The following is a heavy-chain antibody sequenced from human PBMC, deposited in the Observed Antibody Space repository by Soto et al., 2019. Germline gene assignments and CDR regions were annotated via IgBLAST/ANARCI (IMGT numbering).Heavy chain of an antibody. V-gene: IGHV4-39*01. CDR3: ARLVYDSSGYRPG. CDR1: GGSISSSSYY. D-gene: IGHD3-22*01. CDR2: IYYSGST. Sequence: SETLSLTCTVSGGSISSSSYYWGWIRQPPGKGLERIGSIYYSGSTYYNPSLKSRVTISVDTSKNQFSLELSSVTAADTAVYYCARLVYDSSGYRPGWGQGTLVTVSS. J-gene: IGHJ4*02.